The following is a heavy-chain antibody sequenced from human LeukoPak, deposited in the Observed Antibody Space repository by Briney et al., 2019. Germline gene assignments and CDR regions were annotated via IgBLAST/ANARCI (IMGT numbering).Heavy chain of an antibody. CDR1: GFTFSSYA. CDR3: AKAQKRGILTGYSFFDY. CDR2: ISYDGSNK. V-gene: IGHV3-30-3*01. Sequence: PGGSLRLSCAASGFTFSSYAMYWVRQAPGKGLEWVAVISYDGSNKYYADSVKGRFTISRDNSKNTLYLQMNSLRAEDTAVYYCAKAQKRGILTGYSFFDYWGQGTLVTVSS. D-gene: IGHD3-9*01. J-gene: IGHJ4*02.